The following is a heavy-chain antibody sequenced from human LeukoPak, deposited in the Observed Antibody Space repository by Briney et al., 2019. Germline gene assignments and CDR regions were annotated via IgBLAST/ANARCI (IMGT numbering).Heavy chain of an antibody. Sequence: GGSLRLSCAASGFTFSSYGMHWVRQAPGKGLEWVAATWYDGSNKYYADSVKGRFTISRDNSKNTLFLQMNSLRAEDTAVYFCARGGHCSTTSCSNYDGMDVWGQGTTLTVSS. D-gene: IGHD2-2*01. CDR3: ARGGHCSTTSCSNYDGMDV. CDR1: GFTFSSYG. CDR2: TWYDGSNK. V-gene: IGHV3-33*01. J-gene: IGHJ6*02.